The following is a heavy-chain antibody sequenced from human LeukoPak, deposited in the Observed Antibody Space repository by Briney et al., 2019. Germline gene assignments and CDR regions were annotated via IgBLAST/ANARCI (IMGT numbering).Heavy chain of an antibody. CDR1: GYTFTNYV. J-gene: IGHJ4*02. D-gene: IGHD3-16*01. CDR3: AKTPPVSPYYFDY. CDR2: INPNSGGT. V-gene: IGHV1-2*02. Sequence: ASVKVSCKVSGYTFTNYVIRWVRQAPGQGLEWMGWINPNSGGTNYAQKFQGRVTMTRDTSINTAYMELSRLRSDDTAVYYCAKTPPVSPYYFDYWGQGTLVTVSS.